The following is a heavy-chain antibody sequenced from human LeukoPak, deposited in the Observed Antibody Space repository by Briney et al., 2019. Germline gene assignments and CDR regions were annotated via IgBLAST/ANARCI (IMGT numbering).Heavy chain of an antibody. Sequence: GSLRLSCAASGFTFSSYSMNWVRQAPGKGLEWVSSISSSGSYIYYADSVKGRFTISRDNAKNSLYLQMNSLRVEDTAVYYCAREGNSYGHETTWGQGTLVTVSS. CDR1: GFTFSSYS. D-gene: IGHD5-18*01. CDR2: ISSSGSYI. V-gene: IGHV3-21*01. J-gene: IGHJ5*02. CDR3: AREGNSYGHETT.